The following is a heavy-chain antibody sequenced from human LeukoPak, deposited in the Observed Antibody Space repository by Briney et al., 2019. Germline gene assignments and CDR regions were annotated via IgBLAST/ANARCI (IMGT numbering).Heavy chain of an antibody. CDR3: AREDVDVETTTVSFDY. CDR1: GGSISSYY. D-gene: IGHD5-18*01. CDR2: IYVSGST. J-gene: IGHJ4*02. V-gene: IGHV4-4*07. Sequence: SETLSLTCTVSGGSISSYYWSWIRQTAGKGLEWIGRIYVSGSTSYNPSLKSRVAMSVDTSKNQFSPKLRYVTAADTAVYYCAREDVDVETTTVSFDYWGQGTLVTVSS.